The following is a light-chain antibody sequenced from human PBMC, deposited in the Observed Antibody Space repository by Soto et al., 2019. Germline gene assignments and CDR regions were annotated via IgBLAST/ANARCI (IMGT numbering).Light chain of an antibody. J-gene: IGLJ3*02. CDR3: QVWDISSGHVV. V-gene: IGLV3-21*01. Sequence: SYELTQPPSVSVAPGKTASVACGGSNIGSKSVHWYQKKSGQAPVLVMYYDSDRTSGIPERFSGSNSGNTATLTISRVEDGDEDDYYCQVWDISSGHVVFGGGTKLTVL. CDR2: YDS. CDR1: NIGSKS.